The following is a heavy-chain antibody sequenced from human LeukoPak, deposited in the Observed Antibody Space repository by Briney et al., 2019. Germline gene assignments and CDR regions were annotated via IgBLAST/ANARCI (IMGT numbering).Heavy chain of an antibody. CDR3: AREGGDGYNVGFDY. V-gene: IGHV3-48*03. J-gene: IGHJ4*02. D-gene: IGHD5-24*01. CDR2: IYSSGSNI. Sequence: PGGSLRLSCAASGFTFSSYEMNWVRQAPGKGLEWVSYIYSSGSNIYYADSVKGRFTISRDNAKNSLYLQMNSLRADDTAVYYCAREGGDGYNVGFDYWGQGTLVTVSS. CDR1: GFTFSSYE.